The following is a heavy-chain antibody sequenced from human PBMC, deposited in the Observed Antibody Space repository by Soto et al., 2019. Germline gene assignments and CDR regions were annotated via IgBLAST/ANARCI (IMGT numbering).Heavy chain of an antibody. CDR2: IYYSGST. CDR1: GGSIYSSSYY. J-gene: IGHJ6*02. Sequence: SETLSLTCAVSGGSIYSSSYYLGWIRQPPGKGLEWIGSIYYSGSTYYNPSLKSRVTISVDTSKNQFSLKLSSVTAEDTAVYYCARYDSSGYYWPYYYYGMDVWGQGTTVTVSS. CDR3: ARYDSSGYYWPYYYYGMDV. V-gene: IGHV4-39*01. D-gene: IGHD3-22*01.